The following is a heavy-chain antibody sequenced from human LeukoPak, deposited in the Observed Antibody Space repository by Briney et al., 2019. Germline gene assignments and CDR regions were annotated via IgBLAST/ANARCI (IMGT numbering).Heavy chain of an antibody. CDR3: ARASQYGVAVAIYYYYYGMDV. D-gene: IGHD6-19*01. V-gene: IGHV3-74*01. Sequence: GGSLRLSCAASGFTFSSYWMHWVRQAPGKGLVWVSRINSDGSSTSYADSVKGRFTISRDNAKNTLYLQMNSLRAEDTAVYYCARASQYGVAVAIYYYYYGMDVWGQGTTATVSS. J-gene: IGHJ6*02. CDR2: INSDGSST. CDR1: GFTFSSYW.